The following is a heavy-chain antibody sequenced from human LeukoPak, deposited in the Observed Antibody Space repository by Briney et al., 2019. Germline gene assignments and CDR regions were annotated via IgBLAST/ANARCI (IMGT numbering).Heavy chain of an antibody. CDR2: ISGSGSTI. CDR3: ARDRVGATEGDAFDI. Sequence: GGSLRLSCAASGFTFSSYEMNWVRQAPGKGLQWVSYISGSGSTIYYADSVEGRFTISRDNAKNSLYLQMNSLRDEDTAVYYCARDRVGATEGDAFDIWGQGTMVTVSS. D-gene: IGHD1-26*01. CDR1: GFTFSSYE. V-gene: IGHV3-48*03. J-gene: IGHJ3*02.